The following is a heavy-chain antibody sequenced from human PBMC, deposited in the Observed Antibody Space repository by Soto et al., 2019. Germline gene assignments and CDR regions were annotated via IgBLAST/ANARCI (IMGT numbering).Heavy chain of an antibody. CDR1: GFTFSSYA. CDR3: ARDRGGDVMTTVTTGWFDP. D-gene: IGHD4-17*01. CDR2: ISYDGSNK. V-gene: IGHV3-30-3*01. Sequence: QVQLVESGGGVVQPGRSLRLSCAASGFTFSSYAMHWVRQAPGKGLEWVAVISYDGSNKYYADSVKGRFTISRDNSKNTLYLQMNSLRAEDTAVYYCARDRGGDVMTTVTTGWFDPWGQGTLVTVSS. J-gene: IGHJ5*02.